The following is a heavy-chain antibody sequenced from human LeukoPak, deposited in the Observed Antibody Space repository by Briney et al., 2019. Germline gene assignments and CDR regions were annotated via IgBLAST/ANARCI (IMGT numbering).Heavy chain of an antibody. V-gene: IGHV3-21*01. D-gene: IGHD1-14*01. CDR3: ARDQVDRIWYFDY. CDR1: GFTFSSYS. J-gene: IGHJ4*02. CDR2: IISNSIYV. Sequence: GSLRLSCAASGFTFSSYSMNWVRQAPGKGLEWVSSIISNSIYVFYADSMKGRFTISRDNAKNSLSLQMNSLRAEDTAVYYCARDQVDRIWYFDYWGQGTLVTVSS.